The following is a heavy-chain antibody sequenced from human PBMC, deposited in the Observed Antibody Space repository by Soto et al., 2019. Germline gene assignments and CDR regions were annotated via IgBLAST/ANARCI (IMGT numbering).Heavy chain of an antibody. CDR1: GLTLRSYA. CDR3: AKGGPFTGGFDP. D-gene: IGHD3-16*01. V-gene: IGHV3-23*01. CDR2: ISGRSAVP. Sequence: EGQLLQSGGDLVQPGGSLRLSCAGSGLTLRSYAMTWIRQTPEKGLELVSTISGRSAVPSYADSVNGRFTVSRDNSKNTLYLQMNSLRPDDTAIYYCAKGGPFTGGFDPWGQGTLVTVSA. J-gene: IGHJ5*02.